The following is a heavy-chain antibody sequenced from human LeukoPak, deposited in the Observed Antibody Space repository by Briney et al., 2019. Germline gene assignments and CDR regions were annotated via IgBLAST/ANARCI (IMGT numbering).Heavy chain of an antibody. CDR2: ITPIFGTA. CDR1: GGTFSSYA. V-gene: IGHV1-69*01. CDR3: ARGAATPTPFDY. J-gene: IGHJ4*02. D-gene: IGHD2-15*01. Sequence: SVKVSCKASGGTFSSYAISWVRQAPGQGLEWMGGITPIFGTANYAQKFQGRVTITADESTSTAYMELSSLRSEDTAVYYCARGAATPTPFDYWGQGTLVTVSS.